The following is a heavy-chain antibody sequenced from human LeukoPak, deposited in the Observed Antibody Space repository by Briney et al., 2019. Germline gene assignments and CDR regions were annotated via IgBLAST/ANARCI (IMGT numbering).Heavy chain of an antibody. V-gene: IGHV3-7*01. CDR1: GSTFSSYW. J-gene: IGHJ2*01. Sequence: GGSLRLSCAASGSTFSSYWMSWVRQAPGKGLEWVANIKQDGSEKYYVDSVKGRFTISRDNAKNSLYLQMNSLRAEDTAVYYCARFRTWDYYDSSVYRYFDLWGRGTLVTVSS. CDR2: IKQDGSEK. D-gene: IGHD3-22*01. CDR3: ARFRTWDYYDSSVYRYFDL.